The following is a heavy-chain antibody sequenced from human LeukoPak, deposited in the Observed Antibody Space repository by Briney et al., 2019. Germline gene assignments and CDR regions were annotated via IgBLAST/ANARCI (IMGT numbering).Heavy chain of an antibody. J-gene: IGHJ6*03. D-gene: IGHD2-2*01. Sequence: SQTLSLTCTVSAGSISSRSYYWGWIRQPPGKGREWIGSIYYSGSTYYNPSLKSRVTISVDTSKNQFSLKLSSVTAADTAVYYCARSDCSSTSCPHAGYYYYMDVWGKGTTVTVPS. CDR3: ARSDCSSTSCPHAGYYYYMDV. V-gene: IGHV4-39*01. CDR1: AGSISSRSYY. CDR2: IYYSGST.